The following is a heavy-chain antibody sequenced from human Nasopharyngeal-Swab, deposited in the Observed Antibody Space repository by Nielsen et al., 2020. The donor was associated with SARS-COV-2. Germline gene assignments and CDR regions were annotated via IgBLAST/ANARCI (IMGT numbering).Heavy chain of an antibody. J-gene: IGHJ4*02. CDR1: GVSGLTFSYYA. CDR2: ISGSGGTI. V-gene: IGHV3-23*01. D-gene: IGHD6-19*01. CDR3: AKGYSSGWVPYEY. Sequence: GGSLRLSCAASGVSGLTFSYYAMTWVRQAPGKGLEWVSGISGSGGTIYYVDSVKGRFTTSRDNSRNSLYLHMSNLRAEDTSIYYCAKGYSSGWVPYEYWGQGTLVTVSS.